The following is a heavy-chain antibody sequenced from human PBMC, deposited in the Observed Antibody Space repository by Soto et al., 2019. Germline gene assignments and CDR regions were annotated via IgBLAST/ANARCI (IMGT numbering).Heavy chain of an antibody. D-gene: IGHD2-21*02. J-gene: IGHJ4*02. V-gene: IGHV3-15*07. CDR1: GFIFSNAW. CDR3: TTATTVVTFGHHY. Sequence: EVQLVESGGGLVEPGGSLRLSCAASGFIFSNAWMNWVRQATGKGLEWVGRIKSKTDGGTTDYAAPVKGRFTISRDDSKNTLYLQINSLKTEDTAVYYCTTATTVVTFGHHYWGQGTLVTVSS. CDR2: IKSKTDGGTT.